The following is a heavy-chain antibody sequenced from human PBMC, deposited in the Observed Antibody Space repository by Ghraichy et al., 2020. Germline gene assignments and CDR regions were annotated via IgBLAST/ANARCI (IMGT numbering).Heavy chain of an antibody. V-gene: IGHV4-30-4*08. D-gene: IGHD5-24*01. CDR1: GGSISSGDYY. CDR2: MYYSGST. Sequence: SETLSLTCTVSGGSISSGDYYWSWIRQPPGKGLEWIGYMYYSGSTYYNPSLKCRVTISINTSKSQFSLSLSSVTAADTAVYYCARAPRGGWLYNWFDPWGQGTVVTVSS. J-gene: IGHJ5*02. CDR3: ARAPRGGWLYNWFDP.